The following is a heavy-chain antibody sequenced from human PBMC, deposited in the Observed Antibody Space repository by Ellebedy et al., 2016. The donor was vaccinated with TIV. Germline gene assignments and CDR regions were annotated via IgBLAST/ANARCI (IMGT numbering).Heavy chain of an antibody. CDR3: ARSLLIFTFDKCYFNL. V-gene: IGHV4-39*01. Sequence: SETLSLTCTVSGDSISGSSYYWGWIRQPPGKGLEWIGNIFDTGSTYYNPSLKSRVTISVDTSKNQFSLKLSSVTAADTAVYYCARSLLIFTFDKCYFNLWGRGTLVTVSS. CDR2: IFDTGST. CDR1: GDSISGSSYY. D-gene: IGHD3/OR15-3a*01. J-gene: IGHJ2*01.